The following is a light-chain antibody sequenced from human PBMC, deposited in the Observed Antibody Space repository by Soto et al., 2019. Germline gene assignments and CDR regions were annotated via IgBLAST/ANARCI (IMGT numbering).Light chain of an antibody. Sequence: QSALTQPASVSGSPGQSITISCTGTSRDIGDYNYVSWYQKHPGKAPKLMIFDVSDRPSGVSNRFSGSKSGNTASLTISGLQAEDEADYYCSSSTSSSTLVLFGRGTKLTVL. J-gene: IGLJ2*01. CDR2: DVS. V-gene: IGLV2-14*03. CDR3: SSSTSSSTLVL. CDR1: SRDIGDYNY.